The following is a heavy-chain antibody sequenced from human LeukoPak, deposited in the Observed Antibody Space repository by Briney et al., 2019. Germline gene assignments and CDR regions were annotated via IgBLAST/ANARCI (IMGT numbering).Heavy chain of an antibody. CDR3: AREGRMSMGIEY. V-gene: IGHV4-34*01. Sequence: SETLSLTCAVYGGSLRGYYWSWIRHSPRNGPEWIGEINHGGSTNYNPSLKSRVTMSVDTSKNHFSLKLSSVTAADTAVYFCAREGRMSMGIEYWGQGTLVTVSS. CDR2: INHGGST. CDR1: GGSLRGYY. J-gene: IGHJ4*02. D-gene: IGHD4/OR15-4a*01.